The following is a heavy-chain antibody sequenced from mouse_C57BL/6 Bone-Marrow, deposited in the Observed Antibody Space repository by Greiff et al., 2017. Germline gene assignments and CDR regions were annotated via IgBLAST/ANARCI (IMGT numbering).Heavy chain of an antibody. Sequence: VQLQQSGAELVRPGASVKLSCTASGFNIKDDYMHWVKQRPEQGLEWIGWIDPENGDTEYASKFQGKATITADTSSNTAYLQLSSLTSEDTAVYYCTTDYYDYAGAMDYWGQGTSVTVSS. CDR3: TTDYYDYAGAMDY. CDR2: IDPENGDT. CDR1: GFNIKDDY. V-gene: IGHV14-4*01. J-gene: IGHJ4*01. D-gene: IGHD2-4*01.